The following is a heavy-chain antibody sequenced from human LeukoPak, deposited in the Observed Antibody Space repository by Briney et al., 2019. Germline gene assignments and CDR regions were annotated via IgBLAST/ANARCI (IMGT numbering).Heavy chain of an antibody. D-gene: IGHD3-16*01. J-gene: IGHJ3*02. V-gene: IGHV3-23*01. CDR3: AKDPWGIGPAFDI. Sequence: GGSLRLSGAASGFTFSSYAMSWVRQAPGKGLEWVSAISGSGGSTYYADSVKGRFTISRDNSKNTLYLQMNSLRGDDTATYYCAKDPWGIGPAFDIWGQGTMVSVSS. CDR2: ISGSGGST. CDR1: GFTFSSYA.